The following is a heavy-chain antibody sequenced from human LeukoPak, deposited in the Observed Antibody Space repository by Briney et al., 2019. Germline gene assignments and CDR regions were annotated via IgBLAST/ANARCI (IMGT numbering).Heavy chain of an antibody. Sequence: GGSLRLSCAASGFTFDDYGVSWVRQAPGKGLEWVSGINWNGGSTGYADSVKGRFTISRDNAKNSLYLQMNSLRAEDTALYYCARERDTMIVVVTRAFDIWGQGTMVTVSS. V-gene: IGHV3-20*04. CDR3: ARERDTMIVVVTRAFDI. D-gene: IGHD3-22*01. J-gene: IGHJ3*02. CDR1: GFTFDDYG. CDR2: INWNGGST.